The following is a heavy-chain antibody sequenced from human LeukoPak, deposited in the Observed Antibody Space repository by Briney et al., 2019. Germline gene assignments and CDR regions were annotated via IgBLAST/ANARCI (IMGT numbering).Heavy chain of an antibody. D-gene: IGHD2-2*01. CDR2: ISFDGTNK. CDR1: GFSFSNSA. J-gene: IGHJ4*02. V-gene: IGHV3-30-3*01. CDR3: ASGSSVDCSRTSCPPTDY. Sequence: GGSLRLSCAASGFSFSNSAMHWVRQAAGKGLEWEAVISFDGTNKYYADSVKGRFTISRDNSKNTLYVQMSSLRGDDTGVYYCASGSSVDCSRTSCPPTDYWGQGTLVTVSS.